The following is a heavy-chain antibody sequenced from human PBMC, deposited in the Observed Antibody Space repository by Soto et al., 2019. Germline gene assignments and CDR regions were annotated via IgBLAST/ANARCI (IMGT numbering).Heavy chain of an antibody. Sequence: PGESLKISCKGSGYSFTSFWIGWVRQMPGKGMEWMGIIYPGDSDTTYSPSFQGQVTISADKSISTAYLQWSSLKASDTAIYYCARQMAAIKGGFDYWGQGTLVTVSS. CDR3: ARQMAAIKGGFDY. CDR1: GYSFTSFW. D-gene: IGHD5-12*01. V-gene: IGHV5-51*01. CDR2: IYPGDSDT. J-gene: IGHJ4*02.